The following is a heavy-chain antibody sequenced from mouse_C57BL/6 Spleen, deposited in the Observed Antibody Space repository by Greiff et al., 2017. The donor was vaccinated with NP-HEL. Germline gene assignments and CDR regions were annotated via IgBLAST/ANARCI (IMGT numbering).Heavy chain of an antibody. D-gene: IGHD1-1*02. Sequence: EVKLVESGEGLVKPGGSLKLSCAASGFTFSSYAMSWVRQTPEKRLEWVAYISSGGDYIYYADTVKGRFTISRDNARNTLYLQMSSLKSEDTAMYYCTRDRGYGYWYFDVWGTGTTVTVSS. CDR1: GFTFSSYA. CDR3: TRDRGYGYWYFDV. J-gene: IGHJ1*03. CDR2: ISSGGDYI. V-gene: IGHV5-9-1*02.